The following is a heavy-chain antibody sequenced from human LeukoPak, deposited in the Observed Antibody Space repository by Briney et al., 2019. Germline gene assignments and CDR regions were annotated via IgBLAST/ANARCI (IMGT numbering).Heavy chain of an antibody. CDR1: GGSFSGYY. V-gene: IGHV4-34*01. J-gene: IGHJ4*02. CDR2: INHSGST. CDR3: ARAPPTMVRGVIDPFDY. Sequence: KPSETLSLTCAVYGGSFSGYYWSWIRQPPGKGLEWIGEINHSGSTNYNPSLKSRVTISVDTSKNQFSLKLSSVTAADTAVYYCARAPPTMVRGVIDPFDYWGQGTLVTVSS. D-gene: IGHD3-10*01.